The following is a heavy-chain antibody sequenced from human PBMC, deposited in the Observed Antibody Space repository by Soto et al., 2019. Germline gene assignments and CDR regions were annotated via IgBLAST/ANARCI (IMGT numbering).Heavy chain of an antibody. Sequence: QVQLVQSGAAVKKPGASVKVYCKASVYTFTSYYMHWVRQAPGQGLEWMGIINPSGGSTSYAQKFQGRVTMTRDTSTSTVYMELSSLRSEDTAVYYCAREHPYCSGGSCYSGYFDYWGQGTLVTVSS. J-gene: IGHJ4*02. CDR3: AREHPYCSGGSCYSGYFDY. CDR1: VYTFTSYY. D-gene: IGHD2-15*01. V-gene: IGHV1-46*03. CDR2: INPSGGST.